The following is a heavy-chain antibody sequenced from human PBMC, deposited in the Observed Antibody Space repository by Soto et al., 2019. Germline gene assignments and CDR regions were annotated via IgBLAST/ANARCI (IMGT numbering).Heavy chain of an antibody. CDR2: INAGNGNT. D-gene: IGHD6-19*01. CDR3: ARAVAVPADFDY. J-gene: IGHJ4*02. CDR1: GYTFTGYA. Sequence: QVQLVQSGAGEKKPGASVKVSCKASGYTFTGYAMHWVRQAPGQRLEWMGWINAGNGNTKYSQKFQGRVTITRDTSASTAYMELSSLRSEDTAVYYCARAVAVPADFDYWGQGTLVTVSS. V-gene: IGHV1-3*05.